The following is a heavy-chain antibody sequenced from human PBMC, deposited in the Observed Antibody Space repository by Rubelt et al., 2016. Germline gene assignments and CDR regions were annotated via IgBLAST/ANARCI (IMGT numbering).Heavy chain of an antibody. CDR3: ARHYSSTWANWFDP. V-gene: IGHV4-59*08. J-gene: IGHJ5*02. D-gene: IGHD6-13*01. Sequence: GKGLKWIGYIYYSGSTNYNPSLKSRVTISVDTSKNQFSLKLSSVTAADTAVYYCARHYSSTWANWFDPWGQGTLVTVSP. CDR2: IYYSGST.